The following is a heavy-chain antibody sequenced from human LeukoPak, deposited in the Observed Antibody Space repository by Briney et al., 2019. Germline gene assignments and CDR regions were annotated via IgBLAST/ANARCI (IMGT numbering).Heavy chain of an antibody. Sequence: PGGPLRLSCAASGFTFSDYYTSWIRQAPGKGLEWVSYISSSGSTIYYADSVKGRFTISRDNAKNSLYLQMNSLRVEDTAVYYCARDALYGCYVLEFDYWGQGTLVTVSS. V-gene: IGHV3-11*01. J-gene: IGHJ4*02. CDR2: ISSSGSTI. CDR3: ARDALYGCYVLEFDY. D-gene: IGHD5-12*01. CDR1: GFTFSDYY.